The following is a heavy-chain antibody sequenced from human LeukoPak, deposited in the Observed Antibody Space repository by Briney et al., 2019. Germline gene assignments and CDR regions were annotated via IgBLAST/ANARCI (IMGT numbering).Heavy chain of an antibody. CDR1: GFTFSDYY. CDR3: ARQDPNTVVTDY. V-gene: IGHV3-11*01. Sequence: GGSLRLSCAASGFTFSDYYMNWIRQAPGKGLEWVSYISSSGSTIYYADSVKGRFTISRDNAKNSLYLQMNSLRAEDTAVYYCARQDPNTVVTDYWGQGTLVTVSS. CDR2: ISSSGSTI. J-gene: IGHJ4*02. D-gene: IGHD4-23*01.